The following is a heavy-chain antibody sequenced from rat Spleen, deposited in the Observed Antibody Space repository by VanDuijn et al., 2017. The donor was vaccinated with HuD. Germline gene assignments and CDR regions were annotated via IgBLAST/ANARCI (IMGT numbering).Heavy chain of an antibody. Sequence: EVQLVESGGGLVQPGGSLKLSCIASGFIFNNYWLTWIRQAPGKGLEWVSSIDTDGSRTYYPDSVRGRFTISRDNAENTAYLQMNSLWSEDTATYYCAVAGYGYWGQGVVVTVSS. D-gene: IGHD4-3*01. J-gene: IGHJ2*01. CDR1: GFIFNNYW. CDR2: IDTDGSRT. V-gene: IGHV5-58*01. CDR3: AVAGYGY.